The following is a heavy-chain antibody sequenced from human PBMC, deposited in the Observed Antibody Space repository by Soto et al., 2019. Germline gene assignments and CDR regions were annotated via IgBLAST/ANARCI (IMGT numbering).Heavy chain of an antibody. CDR3: ARNPLIVVVPAAHPPYYYGMDV. D-gene: IGHD2-2*01. V-gene: IGHV3-53*01. J-gene: IGHJ6*02. CDR2: IYSGGST. Sequence: PGGSLRLSCAASGFTVSSNYMSWVRQAPGKGLEWVSVIYSGGSTYYADSVKGRFTISRDNSKNTLYLQMNSLRAEDTAVYYCARNPLIVVVPAAHPPYYYGMDVWGQGTTVTVSS. CDR1: GFTVSSNY.